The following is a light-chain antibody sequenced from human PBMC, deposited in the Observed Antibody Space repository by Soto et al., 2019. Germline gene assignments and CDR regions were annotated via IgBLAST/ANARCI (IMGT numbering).Light chain of an antibody. J-gene: IGKJ1*01. CDR2: DAS. V-gene: IGKV3-11*01. CDR1: QSVSTS. CDR3: QVRDVWPS. Sequence: IVLTQSPVTLALSPGESAVLSCRASQSVSTSLAWYQHKPGQAPRLFIYDASKRAPGIPARFTGSGSGTDFTITISSLEHEDIAVYYCQVRDVWPSFGQGTKVEIK.